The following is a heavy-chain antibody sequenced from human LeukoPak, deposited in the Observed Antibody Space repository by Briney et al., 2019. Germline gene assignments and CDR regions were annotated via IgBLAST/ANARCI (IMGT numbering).Heavy chain of an antibody. D-gene: IGHD6-13*01. V-gene: IGHV3-23*01. CDR1: GFTFSNYA. CDR2: ISGSGGTT. CDR3: AKGTSSSCLLFDY. J-gene: IGHJ4*02. Sequence: PRGSLRLSCAASGFTFSNYAMNWVRQAPGKGLEWVSTISGSGGTTYYADSVKGRFTISRDNSKNTLYLQMNTLRAEDTAVYYCAKGTSSSCLLFDYCGQRSVVTDSS.